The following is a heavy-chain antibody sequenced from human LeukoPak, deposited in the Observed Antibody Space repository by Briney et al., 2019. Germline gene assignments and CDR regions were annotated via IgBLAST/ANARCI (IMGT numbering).Heavy chain of an antibody. V-gene: IGHV4-4*07. CDR2: IYTSGST. J-gene: IGHJ6*03. D-gene: IGHD3-3*01. CDR1: GGSISSYY. Sequence: PSETLSLTCTVSGGSISSYYWSWIRQPAGKGLEWIGRIYTSGSTNYNPSLKSRVTMSVDTSKNQFSLKLSSVTAADTAVYYCARDVFWSGYYSYYYYYYMDVWGEGTTVTVSS. CDR3: ARDVFWSGYYSYYYYYYMDV.